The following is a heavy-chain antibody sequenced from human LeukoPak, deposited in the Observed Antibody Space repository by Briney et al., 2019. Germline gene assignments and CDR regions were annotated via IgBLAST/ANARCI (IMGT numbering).Heavy chain of an antibody. D-gene: IGHD6-6*01. Sequence: GGSPKIPCKASAYSFRGYWIGWVRQMPGKGLEWMGIIFPGDSHTRYSPSFEGQVTMSADKSITTAYLQWSSLQASDTGMYYCARFSGRQLVDNWFDPWGQGTLVTVSS. V-gene: IGHV5-51*01. CDR1: AYSFRGYW. CDR2: IFPGDSHT. J-gene: IGHJ5*02. CDR3: ARFSGRQLVDNWFDP.